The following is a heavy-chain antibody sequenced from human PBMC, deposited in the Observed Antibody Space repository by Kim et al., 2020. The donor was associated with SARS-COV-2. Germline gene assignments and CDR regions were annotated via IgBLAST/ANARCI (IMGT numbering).Heavy chain of an antibody. V-gene: IGHV1-46*01. J-gene: IGHJ4*02. CDR1: GYTFTRYY. D-gene: IGHD2-21*01. Sequence: ASVKVSCKASGYTFTRYYIHWVRQAPGQGLEWMGLIHPTNGDTSYAQRFQGRVTMARDTSTSTVYMELSSLISEDTAVYYCAREAGNSGSSDFDFWGQGTPVTVS. CDR2: IHPTNGDT. CDR3: AREAGNSGSSDFDF.